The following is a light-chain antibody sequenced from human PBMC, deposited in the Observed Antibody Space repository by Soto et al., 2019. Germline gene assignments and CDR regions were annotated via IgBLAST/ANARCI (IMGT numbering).Light chain of an antibody. CDR2: SAS. Sequence: DIPLTQSPSFLSATVGDRVTITCRASQPISNYLAWYQQKPGKAPELLIYSASTLQTGVPSRFSGSSGSASWTEFSLTIRDPQPEDFATYYCLQLNRYPLTFGGGTKVDI. CDR3: LQLNRYPLT. V-gene: IGKV1-9*01. J-gene: IGKJ4*01. CDR1: QPISNY.